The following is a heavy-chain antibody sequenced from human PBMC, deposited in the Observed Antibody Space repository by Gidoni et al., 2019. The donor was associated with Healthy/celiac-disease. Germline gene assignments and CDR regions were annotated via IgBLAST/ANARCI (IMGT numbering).Heavy chain of an antibody. Sequence: EVQLVESGGGLVQPGGPLRLSCAASGFTFSSYEMTWVRQAPGKGLEWVSYISSSGSTIYYADSVKGRFTISRDNAKNSLYLQMNSLRAEDTAVYYCARGDSSGWYALYWGQGTLVTVSS. V-gene: IGHV3-48*03. CDR2: ISSSGSTI. J-gene: IGHJ4*02. CDR3: ARGDSSGWYALY. CDR1: GFTFSSYE. D-gene: IGHD6-19*01.